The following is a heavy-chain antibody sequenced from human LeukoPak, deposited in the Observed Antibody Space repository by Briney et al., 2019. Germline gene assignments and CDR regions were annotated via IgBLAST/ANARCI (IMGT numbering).Heavy chain of an antibody. V-gene: IGHV3-9*01. CDR3: AKDGATSFCDSRAFDS. D-gene: IGHD4/OR15-4a*01. CDR2: INWHSGLT. Sequence: GGSLRLSCAASGFTFDDYAMHWVRQAPGKGLEWVSGINWHSGLTAYADSVKGRFTISRDNSKNSLFLQMNSLRVEDTAFYFCAKDGATSFCDSRAFDSWGQGTLVSVSS. J-gene: IGHJ4*02. CDR1: GFTFDDYA.